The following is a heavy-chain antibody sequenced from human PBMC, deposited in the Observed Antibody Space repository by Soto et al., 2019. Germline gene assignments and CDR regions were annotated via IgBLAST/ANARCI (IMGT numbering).Heavy chain of an antibody. J-gene: IGHJ6*02. CDR2: IKHDGSEK. CDR1: GFTFSAYW. V-gene: IGHV3-7*01. CDR3: AIITRGFSMDV. Sequence: GGSLRLSCAASGFTFSAYWLSWVRQTPGKGLEWVANIKHDGSEKYYVDSVKGRFTISRDNAKNSPFLEMTSLRAEDTAVFYCAIITRGFSMDVWGQGTTVTVSS. D-gene: IGHD1-20*01.